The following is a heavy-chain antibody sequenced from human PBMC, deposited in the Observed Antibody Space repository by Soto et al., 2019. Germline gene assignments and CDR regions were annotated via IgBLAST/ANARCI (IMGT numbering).Heavy chain of an antibody. Sequence: SETLSLTCTVSGGSISSGDYYWSWIRQPPGKGLEWIGYIYYSGSTYYNPSLKSRVTISVDTSRNQFSLNLNSVTTADTAVYYCASLRYCHGGACSSDFFFGNWGLGILVTVSS. J-gene: IGHJ4*02. CDR2: IYYSGST. D-gene: IGHD3-9*01. CDR3: ASLRYCHGGACSSDFFFGN. CDR1: GGSISSGDYY. V-gene: IGHV4-61*08.